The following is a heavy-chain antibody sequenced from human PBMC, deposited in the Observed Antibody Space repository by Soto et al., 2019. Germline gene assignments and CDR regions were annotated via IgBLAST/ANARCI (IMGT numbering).Heavy chain of an antibody. Sequence: SETLSLTCTVSGGSINNYYWSWIRQPPGKGLEWIGYIYYSGSTNYNPSLKSRVTISVDTSKNQFSLKLSSVTAADTAVYYCASAVWFGEFRTYAFDIWGQGTMVTVSS. J-gene: IGHJ3*02. D-gene: IGHD3-10*01. CDR1: GGSINNYY. V-gene: IGHV4-59*08. CDR2: IYYSGST. CDR3: ASAVWFGEFRTYAFDI.